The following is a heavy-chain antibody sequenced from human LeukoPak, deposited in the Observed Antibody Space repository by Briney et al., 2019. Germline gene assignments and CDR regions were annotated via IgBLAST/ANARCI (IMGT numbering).Heavy chain of an antibody. D-gene: IGHD6-13*01. J-gene: IGHJ3*02. Sequence: SVKVSCKASGGTFSSYAISWVRQAPGQGLEWMGRIIPILGIANYAQKFQGRATITADKSTSTAYMELSSLRSEDTAVYYCARGRGSSSWNDAFDIWGQGTMVTVSS. CDR1: GGTFSSYA. V-gene: IGHV1-69*04. CDR3: ARGRGSSSWNDAFDI. CDR2: IIPILGIA.